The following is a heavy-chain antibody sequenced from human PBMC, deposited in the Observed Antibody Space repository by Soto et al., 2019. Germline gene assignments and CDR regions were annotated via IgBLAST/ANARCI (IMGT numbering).Heavy chain of an antibody. Sequence: GASVKVSCKASGGTFSSYAISWVRQAPGQGLEWMGGIIPIFGTANYAQKFQGRVTITADESTSTAYMELSSLRSEDTAVYYCARIKVPYSSSWYNYYCYGMDVWGQGTTVTVSS. CDR3: ARIKVPYSSSWYNYYCYGMDV. V-gene: IGHV1-69*13. CDR1: GGTFSSYA. D-gene: IGHD6-13*01. J-gene: IGHJ6*02. CDR2: IIPIFGTA.